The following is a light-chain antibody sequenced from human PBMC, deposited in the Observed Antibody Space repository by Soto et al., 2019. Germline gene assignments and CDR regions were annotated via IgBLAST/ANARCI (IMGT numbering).Light chain of an antibody. Sequence: EIVLTQSPGTLSLSPGERATLSCRASQSVSSSYLAWYQQKPGQAPRLLIFGASSRATGIPDRFSGSGSGTDFTLTISRLDPEDFAVYYCQQYSASPRTFGQGTKVEIK. CDR3: QQYSASPRT. V-gene: IGKV3-20*01. J-gene: IGKJ1*01. CDR2: GAS. CDR1: QSVSSSY.